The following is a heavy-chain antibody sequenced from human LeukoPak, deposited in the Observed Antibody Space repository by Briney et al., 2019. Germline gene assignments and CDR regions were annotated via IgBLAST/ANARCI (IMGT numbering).Heavy chain of an antibody. CDR1: GLTFSFYS. V-gene: IGHV3-30*02. CDR3: AKDLGPVALNGGDY. CDR2: IRYDGSNK. Sequence: GGSLRLSCAASGLTFSFYSMNWVRQAPGRGLEWVAFIRYDGSNKYYADSVKGRFTISRDNSKNTLYLQMNSLRPDDTAVYYCAKDLGPVALNGGDYWGQGTLVTVSS. D-gene: IGHD6-19*01. J-gene: IGHJ4*02.